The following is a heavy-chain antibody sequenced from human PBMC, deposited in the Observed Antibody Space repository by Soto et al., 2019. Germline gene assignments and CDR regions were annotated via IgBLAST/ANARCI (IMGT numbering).Heavy chain of an antibody. CDR1: GYTFTSYD. J-gene: IGHJ6*02. Sequence: ASVKVSCKASGYTFTSYDINWVRQATGQGXEWMGWMNPNSGNTGYAQKFQGRVTMTRNTSISTAYMELSSLRSEDTAVYYCARGAFIVGAKGYYYGMDVWGQGTTVTVSS. D-gene: IGHD1-26*01. CDR3: ARGAFIVGAKGYYYGMDV. CDR2: MNPNSGNT. V-gene: IGHV1-8*01.